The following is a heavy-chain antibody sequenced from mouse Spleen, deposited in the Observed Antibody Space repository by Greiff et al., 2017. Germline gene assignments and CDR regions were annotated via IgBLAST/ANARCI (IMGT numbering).Heavy chain of an antibody. CDR3: ARRGFTTALYFDY. D-gene: IGHD1-2*01. CDR2: ISSGSSTI. J-gene: IGHJ2*01. V-gene: IGHV5-17*01. CDR1: GFTFSDYG. Sequence: EVKVVESGGGLVKPGGSLKLSCAASGFTFSDYGMHWVRQAPEKGLEWVAYISSGSSTIYYADTVKGRFTISRDNAKNTLFLQMTSLRSEDTAMYDCARRGFTTALYFDYWGQGTTLTVSS.